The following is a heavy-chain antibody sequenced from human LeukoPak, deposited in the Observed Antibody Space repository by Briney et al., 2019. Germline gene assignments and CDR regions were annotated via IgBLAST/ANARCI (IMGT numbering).Heavy chain of an antibody. Sequence: GGSLRLSCAASGFTVSSNYMSWVRQAPGKGLEWVSVIYSGGSTYYADSVKGRFTISRDNSKNTLYLQMNSLRAEDTAVYYCARDLVVPAAMHGYYYYYYGMDVWGQGTTVAVSS. D-gene: IGHD2-2*01. CDR1: GFTVSSNY. J-gene: IGHJ6*02. CDR2: IYSGGST. V-gene: IGHV3-53*01. CDR3: ARDLVVPAAMHGYYYYYYGMDV.